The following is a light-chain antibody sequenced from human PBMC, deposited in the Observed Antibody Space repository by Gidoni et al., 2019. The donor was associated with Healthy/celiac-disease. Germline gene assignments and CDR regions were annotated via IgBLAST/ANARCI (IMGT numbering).Light chain of an antibody. Sequence: SFDLTQPPSVSVSPGQTARITCSGDALPRQYAYWYQQKPGQAPVLVIYKDSERPSGIPERFSGSSSGTTATLTISGVQAEDEADYYCQSADSSGTYVFGTGTKVTVL. V-gene: IGLV3-25*03. CDR3: QSADSSGTYV. CDR2: KDS. CDR1: ALPRQY. J-gene: IGLJ1*01.